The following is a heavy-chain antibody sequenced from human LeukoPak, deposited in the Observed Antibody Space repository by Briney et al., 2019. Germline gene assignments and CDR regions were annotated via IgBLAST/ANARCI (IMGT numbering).Heavy chain of an antibody. J-gene: IGHJ6*03. CDR3: AREALGYSNYDFPNGGYYYMDV. CDR2: IIPIFGSA. CDR1: GGTLSSHA. V-gene: IGHV1-69*06. D-gene: IGHD5-12*01. Sequence: GASVKVSCKASGGTLSSHAINWVRQAPGQGLEWMGGIIPIFGSANYAQKFQGRVTITADKSTSTAYMELSSLRSEDTAVYYCAREALGYSNYDFPNGGYYYMDVWGKGTTVTVSS.